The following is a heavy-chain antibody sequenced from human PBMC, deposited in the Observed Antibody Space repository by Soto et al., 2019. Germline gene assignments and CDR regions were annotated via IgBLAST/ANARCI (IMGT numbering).Heavy chain of an antibody. J-gene: IGHJ4*02. CDR1: GYTFTDYG. CDR3: ARIRQSDFLSGYFYFFDY. D-gene: IGHD3-3*01. CDR2: ITAFNVNT. V-gene: IGHV1-18*01. Sequence: QVHLVQSGAEVEKPGASVKVSCKASGYTFTDYGISWVRQAPGQGLQWMGWITAFNVNTKYAQQFQGRVTMNTATSTSPADMELRRMESDDTAVYYCARIRQSDFLSGYFYFFDYWGKGTMVTVSS.